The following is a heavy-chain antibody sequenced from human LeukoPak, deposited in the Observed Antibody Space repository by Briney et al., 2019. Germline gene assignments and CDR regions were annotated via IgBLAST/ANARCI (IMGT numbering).Heavy chain of an antibody. CDR3: ARFVAYYGSGSYYNLDY. Sequence: SETLSLTCTVSGDSISSRSYYWGWIRQPPGKGLEWIGEINHSGSTNYNPSLKSRVTISVDTSKNQFSLKLSSVTAADTAVYYCARFVAYYGSGSYYNLDYWGQGTLVTVSS. J-gene: IGHJ4*02. CDR2: INHSGST. CDR1: GDSISSRSYY. D-gene: IGHD3-10*01. V-gene: IGHV4-39*07.